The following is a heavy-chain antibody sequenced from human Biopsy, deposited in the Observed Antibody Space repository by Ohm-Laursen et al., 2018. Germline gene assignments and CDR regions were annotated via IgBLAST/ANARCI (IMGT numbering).Heavy chain of an antibody. J-gene: IGHJ4*03. CDR3: VREGLDCAGGTCYSGPLGL. Sequence: SVTVSCKASGYSFTSYGMNWVRQAPGQGLEWVGWISPYFGNTNSTQKLQARVTLSTETSTDTAYMELRSLRYDDTAIYYCVREGLDCAGGTCYSGPLGLWGQGTLITVSS. V-gene: IGHV1-18*01. CDR2: ISPYFGNT. D-gene: IGHD2-15*01. CDR1: GYSFTSYG.